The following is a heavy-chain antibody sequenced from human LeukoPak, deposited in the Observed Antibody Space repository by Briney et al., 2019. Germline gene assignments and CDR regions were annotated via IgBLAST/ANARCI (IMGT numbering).Heavy chain of an antibody. CDR3: ARVAAAVYFDY. Sequence: SETLSLTCAVPGDSISSRAYSWSWIRQPPGKGLEWIGYIYYSGSAYYTPSLKSRVTISVDTSKNQFSLKLSSVTAADTAVYYCARVAAAVYFDYWGQGTLVTVSS. V-gene: IGHV4-30-4*07. CDR1: GDSISSRAYS. D-gene: IGHD6-13*01. CDR2: IYYSGSA. J-gene: IGHJ4*02.